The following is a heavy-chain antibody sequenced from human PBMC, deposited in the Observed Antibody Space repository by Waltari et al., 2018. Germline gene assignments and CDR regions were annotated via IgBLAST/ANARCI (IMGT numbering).Heavy chain of an antibody. Sequence: EVQLVESGGKLVQPGGSLRLSCAASGFTFSTYAMNLVRQIQGKGLEWVSYISRTNSTKYYAESVEGRYVISRDNAKNLLYLEMSSLRDDDTAVYYCARNDYDSAGVYDYWGQGTLVTVSS. J-gene: IGHJ4*02. V-gene: IGHV3-48*02. CDR1: GFTFSTYA. CDR2: ISRTNSTK. D-gene: IGHD3-22*01. CDR3: ARNDYDSAGVYDY.